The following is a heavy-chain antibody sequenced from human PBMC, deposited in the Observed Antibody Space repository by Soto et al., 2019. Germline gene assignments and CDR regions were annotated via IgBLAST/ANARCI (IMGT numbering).Heavy chain of an antibody. Sequence: EVQLAESGGGMVQPGGSLRLSCVASGFTFSSYDMHWVRQAPGKGLEYVSSISSNGGTTYYGNSVKGRFTISRDNSKNTLYLQMGSLRAAVMAVYYCVRRVSGNYDYWGQGTLVTVSS. CDR2: ISSNGGTT. V-gene: IGHV3-64*01. CDR1: GFTFSSYD. J-gene: IGHJ4*02. CDR3: VRRVSGNYDY. D-gene: IGHD1-7*01.